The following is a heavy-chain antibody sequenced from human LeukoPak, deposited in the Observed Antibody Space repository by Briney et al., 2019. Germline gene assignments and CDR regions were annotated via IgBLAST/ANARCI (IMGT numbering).Heavy chain of an antibody. Sequence: ASVKVSCKASGYTFTSYGISWVRQAPGQGLEWMGWISAYNGYTNYAQKLQGRVTMTTDTSTSTAYMELRSLRSDDTAVYYCASHLGYCSSTSCYYYYYMDVWGKGTTVTVSS. V-gene: IGHV1-18*01. D-gene: IGHD2-2*01. CDR3: ASHLGYCSSTSCYYYYYMDV. CDR1: GYTFTSYG. CDR2: ISAYNGYT. J-gene: IGHJ6*03.